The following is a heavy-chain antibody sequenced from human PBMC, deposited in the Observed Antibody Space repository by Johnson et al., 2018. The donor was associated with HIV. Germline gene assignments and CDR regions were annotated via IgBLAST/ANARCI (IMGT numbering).Heavy chain of an antibody. V-gene: IGHV3-33*01. CDR2: MWYDGSNK. Sequence: QVQLVESGGGVVQPGRSLRLSCAASGFTFSTYGMHWVRQAPGKGLEWVAVMWYDGSNKYYADSVKGRFTISRDNSKNTLYLQMNSLRAEDTAVYYCARDSPRIVGVPDAFDIWGQGTMVTVSS. D-gene: IGHD1-26*01. CDR3: ARDSPRIVGVPDAFDI. J-gene: IGHJ3*02. CDR1: GFTFSTYG.